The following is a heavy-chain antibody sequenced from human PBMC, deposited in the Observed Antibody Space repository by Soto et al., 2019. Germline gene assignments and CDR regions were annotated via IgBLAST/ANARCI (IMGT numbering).Heavy chain of an antibody. Sequence: GESLKISCKSPGYRCTTYWISCVRQKPEKAPEWIGRIVPSHSSTKYSQSFQGQVTISADKSISTAYRQWSSLKASDTAMYYCAGNRKWGDYYAFYGMDLWGQGTTVTVSS. V-gene: IGHV5-10-1*04. J-gene: IGHJ6*02. CDR2: IVPSHSST. CDR1: GYRCTTYW. D-gene: IGHD1-26*01. CDR3: AGNRKWGDYYAFYGMDL.